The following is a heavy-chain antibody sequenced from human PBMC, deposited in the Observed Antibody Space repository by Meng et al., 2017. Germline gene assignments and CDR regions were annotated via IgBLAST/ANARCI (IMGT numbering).Heavy chain of an antibody. V-gene: IGHV2-5*02. D-gene: IGHD2-21*02. CDR1: GFSLSTSGVG. Sequence: QITLKEDGPTLVKPTQTLTLTCTFSGFSLSTSGVGVGWIRQPPGKALEWLALIYWDDDKRYSPSLKSRLTITKDTSKNQVVLTMTYMDPVDTATYYCAHRRGDSREGWFDPWGQGTLVTVSS. CDR3: AHRRGDSREGWFDP. J-gene: IGHJ5*02. CDR2: IYWDDDK.